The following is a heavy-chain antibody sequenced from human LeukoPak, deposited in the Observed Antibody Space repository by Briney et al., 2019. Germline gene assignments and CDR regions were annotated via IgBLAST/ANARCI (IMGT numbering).Heavy chain of an antibody. J-gene: IGHJ4*02. CDR2: INPNSGGT. CDR3: ARGDPVTTVTNFDY. D-gene: IGHD4-17*01. Sequence: ASVNVSCKASGYTFTGYYLHWVQQAPGQGLEWMGWINPNSGGTDFAQKFQGRVTMTRDTSISTAYMELNRLRSDDTAVYYCARGDPVTTVTNFDYWGQGTLLTVSS. V-gene: IGHV1-2*02. CDR1: GYTFTGYY.